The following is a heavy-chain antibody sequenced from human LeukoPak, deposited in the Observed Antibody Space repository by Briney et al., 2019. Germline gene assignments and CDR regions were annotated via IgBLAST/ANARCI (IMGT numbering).Heavy chain of an antibody. CDR2: IYYTGST. CDR1: GGSISSGGYF. V-gene: IGHV4-31*03. CDR3: ASDYDFWSGQMGY. Sequence: SETLSLTCTVSGGSISSGGYFWTWIRQHPGKGLEWIGHIYYTGSTYYNPSLKSRVTISVDTSKNQFSLKLNSVTAADTAVYYCASDYDFWSGQMGYWGQGTLVTVSS. J-gene: IGHJ4*02. D-gene: IGHD3-3*01.